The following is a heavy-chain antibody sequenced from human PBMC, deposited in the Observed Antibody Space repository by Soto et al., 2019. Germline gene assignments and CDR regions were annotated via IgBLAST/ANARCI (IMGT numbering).Heavy chain of an antibody. CDR2: ISYDGSNK. J-gene: IGHJ4*02. D-gene: IGHD5-12*01. CDR3: AKDQNSGYGGY. V-gene: IGHV3-30*18. CDR1: GFTFSSYG. Sequence: PGGSLRLSCAASGFTFSSYGMHWVRQAPGKGLEWVAVISYDGSNKYYADSVKGRFTISRDNSKNTLYLQMNSLRAEDTAVYYCAKDQNSGYGGYWGQGTLVTVSS.